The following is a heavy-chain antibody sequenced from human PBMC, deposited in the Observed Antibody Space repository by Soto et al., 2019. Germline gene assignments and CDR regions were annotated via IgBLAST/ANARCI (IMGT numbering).Heavy chain of an antibody. CDR1: GYSFTSYG. Sequence: ASVKFYCKASGYSFTSYGIGWVRQVPGQGPEWMGWISPYNGRTNYAQIVKGRVVMTTDISTNTVYLELRSLRSDDSAIYYCGRCRTDSYAMDVWGQGTTVTVSS. D-gene: IGHD5-18*01. CDR3: GRCRTDSYAMDV. J-gene: IGHJ6*02. CDR2: ISPYNGRT. V-gene: IGHV1-18*01.